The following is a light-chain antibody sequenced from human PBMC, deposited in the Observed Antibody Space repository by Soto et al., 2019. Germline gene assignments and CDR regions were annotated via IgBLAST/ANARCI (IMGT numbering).Light chain of an antibody. Sequence: EIVLTQSPGALSLSPGERATLSCRASQTIRSYFLAWYQHKPGQAPRLLIYGASTTATGIPDRCSGSGSGKEFTLTISRLEPEDVSVYFCLQHDDSPFTFGPGTKVDI. V-gene: IGKV3-20*01. CDR2: GAS. CDR3: LQHDDSPFT. J-gene: IGKJ3*01. CDR1: QTIRSYF.